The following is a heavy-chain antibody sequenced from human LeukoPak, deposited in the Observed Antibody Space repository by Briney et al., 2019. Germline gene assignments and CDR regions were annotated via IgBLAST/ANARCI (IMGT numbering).Heavy chain of an antibody. V-gene: IGHV1-69*13. J-gene: IGHJ4*02. CDR3: ARDFRGSGNAEY. CDR1: GGTFSSYA. D-gene: IGHD3-10*01. Sequence: ASVKVSCKASGGTFSSYAISWVRQAPRQGLEWMGGIIPIFGTANYAQKFQGRVTITADESTSTAYMELSSLRSEDTAVYYCARDFRGSGNAEYWGQGTLVTVSS. CDR2: IIPIFGTA.